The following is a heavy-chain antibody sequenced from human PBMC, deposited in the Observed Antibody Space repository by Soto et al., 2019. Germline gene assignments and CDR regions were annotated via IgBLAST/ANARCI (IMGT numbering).Heavy chain of an antibody. V-gene: IGHV3-11*01. CDR2: ISSSGSTI. CDR1: GFTFSDYY. D-gene: IGHD4-4*01. Sequence: GGSLRLSCAASGFTFSDYYMSWIRQAPGKGLEWVSYISSSGSTIYYADSVKGRFTISRDNAKNSLYLQMNSLRAEDTAVYYCARVLTTVTTRDYYYYYMDVWGKGTTVTVSS. J-gene: IGHJ6*03. CDR3: ARVLTTVTTRDYYYYYMDV.